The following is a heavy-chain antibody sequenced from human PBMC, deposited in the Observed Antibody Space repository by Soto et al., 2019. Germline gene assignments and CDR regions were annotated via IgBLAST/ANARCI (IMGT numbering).Heavy chain of an antibody. CDR3: ARGGRRSPGMDV. J-gene: IGHJ6*02. CDR2: IYYSGST. V-gene: IGHV4-31*03. Sequence: QVQLQESGPGLVKPSQTLSLTCTVSGGSISSGGYYWSWIRQHPGKGLEWIGYIYYSGSTYYNPALKSRVTISGDTSKNQFSLKLSSVTAADTAVYYCARGGRRSPGMDVWGQGTTVTVSS. CDR1: GGSISSGGYY.